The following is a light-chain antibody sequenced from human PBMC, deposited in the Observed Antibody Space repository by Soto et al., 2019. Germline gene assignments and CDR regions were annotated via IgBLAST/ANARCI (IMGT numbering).Light chain of an antibody. CDR3: QRYDNWPLT. J-gene: IGKJ4*01. Sequence: EIVVTQSPATLSVSPGESATLSCKASHIISGNLAWYQQKPGLAPRLLIFHTSTRATGVPARFSGSGSGTEFSLTISSLQSEDFAVYYCQRYDNWPLTFGGGTKVEIK. V-gene: IGKV3-15*01. CDR1: HIISGN. CDR2: HTS.